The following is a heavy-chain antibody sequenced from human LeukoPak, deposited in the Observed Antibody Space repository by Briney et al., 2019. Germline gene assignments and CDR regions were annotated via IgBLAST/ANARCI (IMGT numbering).Heavy chain of an antibody. Sequence: ASVKVSCKASGGTFSTFGISWVRQAPGQGLEWMGGIIPVFDTANYAQKFHDRVTITADESTGTVYMELSSLRSEDTAVYYCERDVYDFWSGYSIENYYYYMDVWGKGTTVTVSS. CDR1: GGTFSTFG. V-gene: IGHV1-69*01. CDR2: IIPVFDTA. CDR3: ERDVYDFWSGYSIENYYYYMDV. D-gene: IGHD3-3*01. J-gene: IGHJ6*03.